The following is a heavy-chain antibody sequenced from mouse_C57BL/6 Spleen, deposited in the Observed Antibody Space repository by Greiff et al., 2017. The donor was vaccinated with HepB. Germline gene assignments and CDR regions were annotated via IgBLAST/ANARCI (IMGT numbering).Heavy chain of an antibody. CDR3: ARNDYDGGDY. Sequence: EVKLVESGGGLVKPGGSLKLSCAASGFTFSSYAMSWVRQTPEKRLEWVATISDGGSYTYYPDNVKGRFTISRDNAKNNLYLQMSHLKSEDTAMYYCARNDYDGGDYWGQGTTLTVSS. D-gene: IGHD2-4*01. V-gene: IGHV5-4*03. CDR2: ISDGGSYT. J-gene: IGHJ2*01. CDR1: GFTFSSYA.